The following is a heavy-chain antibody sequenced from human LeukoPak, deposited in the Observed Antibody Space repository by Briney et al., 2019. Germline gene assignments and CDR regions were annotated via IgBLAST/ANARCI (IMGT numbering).Heavy chain of an antibody. Sequence: ASVKVSCKASGYTFTGYYMHCVRQAPRQRLEWMGWINPNSGGTNYVEKFKGRVTMTRDTSISTAYVELSRLRSDDTAVYYCARTYIVVVPAAGYWGQGTLVTVSS. CDR2: INPNSGGT. J-gene: IGHJ4*02. CDR3: ARTYIVVVPAAGY. V-gene: IGHV1-2*02. CDR1: GYTFTGYY. D-gene: IGHD2-2*01.